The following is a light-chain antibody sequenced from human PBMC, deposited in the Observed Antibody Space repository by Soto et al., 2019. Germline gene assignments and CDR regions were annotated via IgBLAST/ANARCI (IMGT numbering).Light chain of an antibody. V-gene: IGKV1-27*01. CDR2: DSS. CDR3: QEYDSRPLT. CDR1: QGIKHY. J-gene: IGKJ4*01. Sequence: DIQMTQSPSSLSASVGDRVTITCRASQGIKHYLAWYQQKPGKVPKLLIYDSSTLQSGVPSRFSGSGSGTDFTLTISSLQPEDVATYFCQEYDSRPLTFGGGPKVEIK.